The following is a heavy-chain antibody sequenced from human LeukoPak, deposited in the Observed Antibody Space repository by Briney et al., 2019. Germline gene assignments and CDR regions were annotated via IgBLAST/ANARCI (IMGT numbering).Heavy chain of an antibody. D-gene: IGHD3-10*01. CDR3: ARETLWFGEHNNFDY. Sequence: ASVKASCKASGYTFTSYGISWVRQAPGQGLEWMGWISAYNGNTNYAQKLQGRVTMTTDTSTSTAYMELRSLRSDDTAVYYCARETLWFGEHNNFDYWGQGTLVTVSS. CDR2: ISAYNGNT. V-gene: IGHV1-18*01. CDR1: GYTFTSYG. J-gene: IGHJ4*02.